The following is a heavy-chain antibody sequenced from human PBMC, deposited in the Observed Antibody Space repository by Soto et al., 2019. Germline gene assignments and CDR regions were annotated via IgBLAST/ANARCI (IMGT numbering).Heavy chain of an antibody. V-gene: IGHV3-48*04. D-gene: IGHD2-2*02. CDR1: GFTFSSYS. CDR3: ARGSRDCSSTSCYTWGYYYYGMDV. Sequence: LRLSCAASGFTFSSYSMNWVRQAPGKGLEWVSYISSSGSTIYYADSVKGRFTISRDNAKNSLYLQMNSLRAEDTAVYYCARGSRDCSSTSCYTWGYYYYGMDVWGQGTTVTVSS. J-gene: IGHJ6*02. CDR2: ISSSGSTI.